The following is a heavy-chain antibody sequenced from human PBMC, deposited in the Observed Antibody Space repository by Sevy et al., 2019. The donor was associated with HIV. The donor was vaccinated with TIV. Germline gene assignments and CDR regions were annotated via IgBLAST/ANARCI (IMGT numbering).Heavy chain of an antibody. CDR1: GFTFSKYS. CDR2: LSFGGEEI. V-gene: IGHV3-23*01. D-gene: IGHD2-8*01. Sequence: GGSLRPSCAASGFTFSKYSMSWFRQPPGKGLGWVSILSFGGEEINHAASVKGRFTISRDNSKNSLYLQMNNLGAEDTAVYYCAREGCTKPHDYWGQGTLVTVSS. CDR3: AREGCTKPHDY. J-gene: IGHJ4*02.